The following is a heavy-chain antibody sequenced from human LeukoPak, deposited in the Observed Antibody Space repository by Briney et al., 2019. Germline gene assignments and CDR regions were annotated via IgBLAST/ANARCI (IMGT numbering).Heavy chain of an antibody. CDR3: ARDSNWGLVPQYYFDY. D-gene: IGHD7-27*01. J-gene: IGHJ4*02. CDR2: IYYSGST. CDR1: GGSISSYY. Sequence: SETLSLTCTVSGGSISSYYWSWIRQPPGKGLEWIGYIYYSGSTNYNPSLKSRVTISVDTSKNQFSLKLSSVTAADTAVYYCARDSNWGLVPQYYFDYWGQGTLVTVSS. V-gene: IGHV4-59*12.